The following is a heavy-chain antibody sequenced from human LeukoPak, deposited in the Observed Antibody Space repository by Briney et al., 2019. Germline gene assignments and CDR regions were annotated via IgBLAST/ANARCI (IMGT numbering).Heavy chain of an antibody. Sequence: GGSLRLSCAASGFTFSSYAIHWVRQAPGKGLEWVAVISYDGSNKHYADSVKGRFTISRDNSKNTLYLQMNSLRAEDTAVYYCAKGMYSGSYTGYFDYWGQGTLVTVSS. CDR2: ISYDGSNK. D-gene: IGHD1-26*01. CDR3: AKGMYSGSYTGYFDY. J-gene: IGHJ4*02. V-gene: IGHV3-30-3*01. CDR1: GFTFSSYA.